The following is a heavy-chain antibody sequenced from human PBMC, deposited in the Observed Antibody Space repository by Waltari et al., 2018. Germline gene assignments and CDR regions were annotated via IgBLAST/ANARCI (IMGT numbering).Heavy chain of an antibody. CDR3: ARDLAVAANYYYYGMDV. CDR1: GYTFTSYD. J-gene: IGHJ6*02. CDR2: INAGNGNT. D-gene: IGHD6-19*01. V-gene: IGHV1-3*01. Sequence: QVQLVQSGAEVKKPGASVKVSCKASGYTFTSYDMHWASQAPGQRREWMGWINAGNGNTKYSQKFQGRVTITRDTSASTAYMELSSLRSEDTAVYYCARDLAVAANYYYYGMDVWGQGTTVTVSS.